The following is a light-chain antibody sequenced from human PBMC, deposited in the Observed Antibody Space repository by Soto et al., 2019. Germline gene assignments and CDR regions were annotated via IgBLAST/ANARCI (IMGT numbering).Light chain of an antibody. CDR2: ANS. V-gene: IGLV1-40*01. CDR3: QSYDSSLSEVV. Sequence: QSALTQPPSVSGAPGQRVTISCTGSSSNIGAGYDVYWYQQLPGTAPKLLIYANSNRPSGVPDRVSGSKSGTSASLAITGLQAEDEADYYCQSYDSSLSEVVFGGGTQLTVL. J-gene: IGLJ2*01. CDR1: SSNIGAGYD.